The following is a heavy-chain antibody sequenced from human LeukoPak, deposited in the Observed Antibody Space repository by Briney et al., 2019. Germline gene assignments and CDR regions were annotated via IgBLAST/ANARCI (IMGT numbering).Heavy chain of an antibody. CDR1: GYSFTNFW. V-gene: IGHV5-51*01. CDR3: ARRGYCSSTSCSTVPFDY. CDR2: IYPGDSDH. J-gene: IGHJ4*02. Sequence: GESLKISCEGSGYSFTNFWVGWVRQMPGKGLEWMGIIYPGDSDHRYSPSFQGQVTISVDKSISTAYLQWNSLKASNTAMYYCARRGYCSSTSCSTVPFDYWGQGTLVTVSS. D-gene: IGHD2-2*01.